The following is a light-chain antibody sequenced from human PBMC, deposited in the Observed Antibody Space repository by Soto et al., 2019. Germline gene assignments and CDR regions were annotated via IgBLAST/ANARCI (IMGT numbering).Light chain of an antibody. J-gene: IGKJ4*01. Sequence: EIVMTQSPATLSVSPGERATLSCRASQSVRSNLAWYQQKPGQAPRLLIYDASTSATGIPARFSGSGSGTEFTLTISSLQSEDFAVYFCQQYNNWPPLTFGGGNKVEIK. CDR3: QQYNNWPPLT. CDR1: QSVRSN. CDR2: DAS. V-gene: IGKV3-15*01.